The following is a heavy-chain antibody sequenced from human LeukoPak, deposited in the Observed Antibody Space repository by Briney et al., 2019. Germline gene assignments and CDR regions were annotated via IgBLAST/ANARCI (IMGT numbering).Heavy chain of an antibody. J-gene: IGHJ4*02. V-gene: IGHV4-39*01. CDR2: IYYSGST. Sequence: SETLSLTCTVSGGSISSSSYYWGWIRQPPGKGLEWIGSIYYSGSTYYNPSLKSRVTISVDTSKNQFSLNFRSVTAADTAVFYCARTSNMIDSFDYWGQGTLVTVSS. D-gene: IGHD3-22*01. CDR1: GGSISSSSYY. CDR3: ARTSNMIDSFDY.